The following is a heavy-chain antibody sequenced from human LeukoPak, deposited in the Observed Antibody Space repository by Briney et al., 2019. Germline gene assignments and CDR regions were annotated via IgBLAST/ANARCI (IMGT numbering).Heavy chain of an antibody. J-gene: IGHJ4*02. D-gene: IGHD3-10*01. V-gene: IGHV4-61*02. Sequence: SETLSLTCTVSGDSISSGDYYWSWIRQPAGKGLEWIGRISSSGSTNYNPSLKSRVTISVDTSKNQFSLKLSSVTAADTAVYYCARHARALWGVRGATGGRYYFDYWGQGTLVTVSS. CDR3: ARHARALWGVRGATGGRYYFDY. CDR1: GDSISSGDYY. CDR2: ISSSGST.